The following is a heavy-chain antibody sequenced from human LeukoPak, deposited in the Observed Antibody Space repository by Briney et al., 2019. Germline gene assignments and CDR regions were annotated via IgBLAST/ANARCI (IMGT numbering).Heavy chain of an antibody. CDR1: GYTFTGYY. V-gene: IGHV1-2*02. D-gene: IGHD3-9*01. Sequence: ASVKVSCKASGYTFTGYYMHWVRQAPGQGLEWMGWINPNSGGTNYAQKFQGRVTMTRDTSISTAYMELSRLRSDDTAVYYCAREPPYYDILTGYYSVLGYWGQGTLVTVS. J-gene: IGHJ4*02. CDR2: INPNSGGT. CDR3: AREPPYYDILTGYYSVLGY.